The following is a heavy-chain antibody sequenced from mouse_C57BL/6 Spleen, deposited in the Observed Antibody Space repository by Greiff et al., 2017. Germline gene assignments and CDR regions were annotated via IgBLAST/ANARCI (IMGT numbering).Heavy chain of an antibody. CDR1: GYAFSSSW. V-gene: IGHV1-82*01. Sequence: QVQLQQSGPELVKPGASVKISCKASGYAFSSSWMNWVKQRPGKGLEWIGRIYPGDGDTNYNGKFKGKATLTADKSSSTAYMQLRSLTSEDSAVYFCARLHSNYGYFDVWGTGTTVTVSS. D-gene: IGHD2-5*01. CDR2: IYPGDGDT. CDR3: ARLHSNYGYFDV. J-gene: IGHJ1*03.